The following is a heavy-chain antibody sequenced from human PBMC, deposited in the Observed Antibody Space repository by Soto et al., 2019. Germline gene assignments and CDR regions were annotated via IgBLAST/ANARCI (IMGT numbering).Heavy chain of an antibody. CDR3: ARGNFYYGLDV. J-gene: IGHJ6*02. CDR1: VGSCTSNY. V-gene: IGHV4-34*01. CDR2: ISHSGGS. Sequence: ETLSLSCAVYVGSCTSNYWSWIRQPPGKGLEWIGEISHSGGSSYNPSLKSRVTISVATSKNQFSLKLSSVTAADTAVYYCARGNFYYGLDVWGQGTTVTVSS.